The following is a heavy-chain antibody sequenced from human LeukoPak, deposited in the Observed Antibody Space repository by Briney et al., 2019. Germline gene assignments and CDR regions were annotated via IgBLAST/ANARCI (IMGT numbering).Heavy chain of an antibody. CDR3: ASGDSSGYYYGGFDY. CDR2: INPNSGGT. D-gene: IGHD3-22*01. J-gene: IGHJ4*02. Sequence: ASVKVSCKASGYTFSGYYMHWVRQAPGQGLEWVGWINPNSGGTNYAQKFQGRVTITADKSTSTAYMELSSLRSEDTAVYYCASGDSSGYYYGGFDYWGQGTLVTVSS. V-gene: IGHV1-2*02. CDR1: GYTFSGYY.